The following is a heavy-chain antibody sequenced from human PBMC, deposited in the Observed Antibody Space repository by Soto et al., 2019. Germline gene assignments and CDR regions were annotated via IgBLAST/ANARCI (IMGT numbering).Heavy chain of an antibody. D-gene: IGHD3-22*01. CDR1: GYTFTSYY. CDR2: INPSGGST. J-gene: IGHJ3*02. Sequence: QVQLVQSGAEVKKPGASVKVSCKASGYTFTSYYMHWVRQAPGQGLEWMGIINPSGGSTSYAQKFQGRVTMTRDTSTSTVYMELSSLRSEDTAVYYCARERRRITMIVVGILGYAFDIWGQGTMVTVSS. CDR3: ARERRRITMIVVGILGYAFDI. V-gene: IGHV1-46*01.